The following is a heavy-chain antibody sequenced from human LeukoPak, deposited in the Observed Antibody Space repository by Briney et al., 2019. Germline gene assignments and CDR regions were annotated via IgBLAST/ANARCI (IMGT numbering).Heavy chain of an antibody. D-gene: IGHD1-26*01. CDR3: ASAHLRIVGATPCDY. Sequence: QSGGSLRLSCAASGFTFHSYWMHWVRQAPGKGLVWVSRIDNDGGSTTYADSVKGRFTISRDNAKNSLYLQMNSLRAEDTAVYYCASAHLRIVGATPCDYWGQGTLVTVSS. CDR1: GFTFHSYW. J-gene: IGHJ4*02. V-gene: IGHV3-74*01. CDR2: IDNDGGST.